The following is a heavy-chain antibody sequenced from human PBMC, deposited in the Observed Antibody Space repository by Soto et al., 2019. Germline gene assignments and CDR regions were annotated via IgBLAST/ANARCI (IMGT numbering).Heavy chain of an antibody. Sequence: GLDLEWLALIYWDDDKRYSPSLKSRLTITKDTSKNQVVLTMTNMDPVDTATYYCAHSMAAATGGHYFDYWGQGTLVTVSS. CDR3: AHSMAAATGGHYFDY. D-gene: IGHD6-13*01. J-gene: IGHJ4*02. CDR2: IYWDDDK. V-gene: IGHV2-5*02.